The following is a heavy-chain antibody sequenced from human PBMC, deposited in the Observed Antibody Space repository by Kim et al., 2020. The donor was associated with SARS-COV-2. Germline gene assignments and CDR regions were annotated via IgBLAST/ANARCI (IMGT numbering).Heavy chain of an antibody. V-gene: IGHV3-30*18. CDR1: GFTLSSYG. CDR2: ISYDGSNK. Sequence: GGSLRLSCAASGFTLSSYGMHWVRQAPGKGLEWVAVISYDGSNKYYADSVKGRFTISRDNSKNTLYLQMNSLRSEDTAVYYCAKDPYSGYGPYHGMDGWG. CDR3: AKDPYSGYGPYHGMDG. J-gene: IGHJ6*01. D-gene: IGHD3-22*01.